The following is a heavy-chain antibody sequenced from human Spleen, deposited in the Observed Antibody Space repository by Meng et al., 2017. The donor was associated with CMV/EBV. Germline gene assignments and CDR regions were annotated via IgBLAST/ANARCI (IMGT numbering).Heavy chain of an antibody. CDR3: ASVKNWNYAFDY. J-gene: IGHJ4*02. CDR2: IYSGGST. V-gene: IGHV3-66*02. Sequence: SSAASGFTVSSNYRSWVRQAPGKGLEWVSVIYSGGSTYYADSVKGRFTISRDNSKNTLYLQMNSLRGEDTAVYYCASVKNWNYAFDYWGQGTLVTVSS. CDR1: GFTVSSNY. D-gene: IGHD1-7*01.